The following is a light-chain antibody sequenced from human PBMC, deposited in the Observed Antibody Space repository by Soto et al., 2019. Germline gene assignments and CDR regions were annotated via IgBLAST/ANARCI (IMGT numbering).Light chain of an antibody. CDR1: QSVSSNY. Sequence: EIVLTQSPGTLSLSPGERATLSCRASQSVSSNYLAWYQQKSGQAPRLLIYGISSRATGIPDRFSGSGSGTDFTLTISGLQPEDFASYFCQQTYINPISFGQGTRL. J-gene: IGKJ5*01. CDR3: QQTYINPIS. V-gene: IGKV3-20*01. CDR2: GIS.